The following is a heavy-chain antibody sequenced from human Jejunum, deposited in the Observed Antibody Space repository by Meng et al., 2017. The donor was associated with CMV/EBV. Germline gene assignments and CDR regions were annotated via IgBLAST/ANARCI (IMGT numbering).Heavy chain of an antibody. CDR1: GLMISSYW. CDR3: ATSRYSAGEY. J-gene: IGHJ4*02. Sequence: VQLVESGGCLVLPGEALCLSWSCSGLMISSYWMSWVRRAPGKGLEWVAHIREDGSDKLYVDSVKGRFTVSRDNSRNSLYLQMNNLKTEDTAVYFCATSRYSAGEYWGQGTLVTVSS. CDR2: IREDGSDK. V-gene: IGHV3-7*02. D-gene: IGHD5-18*01.